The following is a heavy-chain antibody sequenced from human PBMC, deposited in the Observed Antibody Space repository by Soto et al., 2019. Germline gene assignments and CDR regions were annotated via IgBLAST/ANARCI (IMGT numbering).Heavy chain of an antibody. V-gene: IGHV4-39*07. CDR3: ARDGYCTNGVCYTVFDY. D-gene: IGHD2-8*01. Sequence: SETLSLTCTVSGGSISSSTYYWGWMRQPPGKGLEWIASIFIGGNTYYNPSLKSRVTISVDTSKNQFSLKLSSVTAADTAVYYCARDGYCTNGVCYTVFDYWGQGTLVTVSS. CDR2: IFIGGNT. CDR1: GGSISSSTYY. J-gene: IGHJ4*02.